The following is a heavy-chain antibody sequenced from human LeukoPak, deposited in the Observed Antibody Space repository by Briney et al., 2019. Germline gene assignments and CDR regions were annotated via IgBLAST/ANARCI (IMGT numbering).Heavy chain of an antibody. CDR3: AKDRWRGQLSTFDI. V-gene: IGHV3-23*01. J-gene: IGHJ3*02. CDR2: IGVSGIST. D-gene: IGHD2/OR15-2a*01. Sequence: PGGSLRLSCAASGFIFSSYAMSWVRQAPGKGLGWVSGIGVSGISTYYADPVKGRFTISRDNSKSTLYLQMNSLRAEDTAVYYCAKDRWRGQLSTFDIWGLGTMVTISS. CDR1: GFIFSSYA.